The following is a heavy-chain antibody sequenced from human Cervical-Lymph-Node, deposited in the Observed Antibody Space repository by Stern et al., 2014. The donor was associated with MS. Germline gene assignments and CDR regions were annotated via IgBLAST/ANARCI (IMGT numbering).Heavy chain of an antibody. Sequence: VQMVQSGAEVTKPGSSVKVCCKASGGTFSKFPSSWVRQAPGQGLEWMGGIFPVFGTPTYAQEFRGRVTITADVSTSTVYMELSSLRSDDTAVYYCALSSETSDRWYSLGYDLWGQGTLVTVSS. CDR2: IFPVFGTP. V-gene: IGHV1-69*01. J-gene: IGHJ5*02. D-gene: IGHD6-13*01. CDR3: ALSSETSDRWYSLGYDL. CDR1: GGTFSKFP.